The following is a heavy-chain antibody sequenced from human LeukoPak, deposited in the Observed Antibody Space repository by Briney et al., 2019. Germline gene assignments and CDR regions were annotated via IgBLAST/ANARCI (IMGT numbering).Heavy chain of an antibody. CDR3: ARWKYSSSWYDFAYYYYGMDV. V-gene: IGHV1-8*01. Sequence: GASVNVSCKASGYTFTSYDINWVRQATGQGLEWMGWMNPNSGNTGYAQKFQGRVTMTRNTSISTAYMELSSLRSEDTAVYYCARWKYSSSWYDFAYYYYGMDVWGQGTTVTVSS. J-gene: IGHJ6*02. CDR2: MNPNSGNT. D-gene: IGHD6-13*01. CDR1: GYTFTSYD.